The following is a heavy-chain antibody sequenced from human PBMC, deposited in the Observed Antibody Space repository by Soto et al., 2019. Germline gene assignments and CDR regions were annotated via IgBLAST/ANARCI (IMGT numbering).Heavy chain of an antibody. J-gene: IGHJ4*02. CDR3: ASKGTDSSGWYRDY. CDR2: ISYDGSNK. V-gene: IGHV3-30-3*01. Sequence: GGSLRLSCAASGFTFSSYAMHWVRQAPGKGLEWVAVISYDGSNKYYADSVKGRFTISRDNSKNTLYLQMNSLRAEDTAVYYCASKGTDSSGWYRDYWGQGTLVTVSS. D-gene: IGHD6-19*01. CDR1: GFTFSSYA.